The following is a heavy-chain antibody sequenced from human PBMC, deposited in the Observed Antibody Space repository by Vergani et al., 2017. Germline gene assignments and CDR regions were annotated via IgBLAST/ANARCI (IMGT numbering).Heavy chain of an antibody. CDR3: AKEMGPADY. Sequence: EVQLVESGGGLVQPGRSLRLSCAASGFTFDDYAMHWVRHAPGKGLEWVSGISWNSGSIGYADSVKGRFTISRDNAKNSLYLQMNSLRAEDTALYYCAKEMGPADYWGQGTLVTVSS. CDR1: GFTFDDYA. D-gene: IGHD3-16*01. J-gene: IGHJ4*02. CDR2: ISWNSGSI. V-gene: IGHV3-9*01.